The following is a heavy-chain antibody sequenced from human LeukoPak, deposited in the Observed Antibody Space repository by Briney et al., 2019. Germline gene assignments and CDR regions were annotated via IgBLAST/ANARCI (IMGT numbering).Heavy chain of an antibody. J-gene: IGHJ5*02. D-gene: IGHD6-13*01. CDR2: FYYSGYT. Sequence: KPSETLSPTCTVSGGSISSYYWSWIRQPPGKGLEWIGCFYYSGYTNYNPSLKSRLTISVDTSKNQFSLKLSSVTAADTAMYYCATWAYTSSWSNWFDPWGQGTLVTVSS. V-gene: IGHV4-59*01. CDR1: GGSISSYY. CDR3: ATWAYTSSWSNWFDP.